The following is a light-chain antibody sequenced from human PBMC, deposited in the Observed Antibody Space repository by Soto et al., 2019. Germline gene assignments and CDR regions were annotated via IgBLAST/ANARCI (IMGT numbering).Light chain of an antibody. CDR2: AAS. CDR3: QQYRSFPFT. V-gene: IGKV1-16*02. Sequence: DIQMTQSPSSLSASVGDGVTITCRASEDIRNYVAWFQQKPGKAPRSLISAASILESGVPSKFSGSGSGTDFTLTNSSLQPEDFATYYCQQYRSFPFTVGPGTKVDIK. CDR1: EDIRNY. J-gene: IGKJ3*01.